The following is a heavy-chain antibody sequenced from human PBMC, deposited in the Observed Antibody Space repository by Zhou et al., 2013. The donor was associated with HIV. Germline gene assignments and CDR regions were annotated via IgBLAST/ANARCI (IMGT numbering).Heavy chain of an antibody. J-gene: IGHJ4*02. CDR2: INPNSGGT. D-gene: IGHD1-1*01. CDR1: GGTFSSNA. CDR3: ARDLEGYALLST. Sequence: QVQLLQSGAEVKKPGSSVKVSCKASGGTFSSNAISWVRQAPGQGLEWMGWINPNSGGTNYAQKFQGRVTMTRDTSISTAYMELSRLSSDDTAVYYCARDLEGYALLSTWGQGTLVHRLL. V-gene: IGHV1-2*02.